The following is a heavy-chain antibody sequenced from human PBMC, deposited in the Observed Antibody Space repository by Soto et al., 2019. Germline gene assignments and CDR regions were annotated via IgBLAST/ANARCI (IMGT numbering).Heavy chain of an antibody. CDR3: ASSYYDSSGFPYYYYYYGMDV. Sequence: SVKVSCKASGGTFSSYAISWVRQAPGQGLEWMGGIIPIFGTANYAQKFQGRVTITADKSTSTAYMELSSLRSEDTAVYYCASSYYDSSGFPYYYYYYGMDVWGQGXTVTVYS. CDR1: GGTFSSYA. D-gene: IGHD3-22*01. V-gene: IGHV1-69*06. CDR2: IIPIFGTA. J-gene: IGHJ6*02.